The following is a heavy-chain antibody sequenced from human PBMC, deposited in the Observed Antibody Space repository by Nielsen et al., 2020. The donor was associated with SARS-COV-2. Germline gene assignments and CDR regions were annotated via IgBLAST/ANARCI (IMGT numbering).Heavy chain of an antibody. V-gene: IGHV1-69*04. CDR2: IIPILGIA. CDR3: AREAAMATGYWFDP. Sequence: SVKVSCKASGYTFTSYGISWVRQAPGQGLEWMGRIIPILGIANYAQKFQGRVTITADKSTSTAYMELSSLRSEDTAVYYCAREAAMATGYWFDPWGQGTLVTVSS. J-gene: IGHJ5*02. CDR1: GYTFTSYG. D-gene: IGHD5-18*01.